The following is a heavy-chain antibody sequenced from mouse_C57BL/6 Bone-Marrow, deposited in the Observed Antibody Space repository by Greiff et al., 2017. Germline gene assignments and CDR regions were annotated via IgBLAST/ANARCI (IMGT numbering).Heavy chain of an antibody. CDR1: GYTFTSYW. CDR2: IDPSDSYT. Sequence: QVQLKQPGAELVRPGTSVKLSCKASGYTFTSYWMHWVKQRPGQGLEWIGVIDPSDSYTNYNQKFKGKATLTVDTSSSTAYMQLSSLTSEDSAVYYCARRGIYYDYDVKDFDYWGQGTTLTVSS. J-gene: IGHJ2*01. CDR3: ARRGIYYDYDVKDFDY. V-gene: IGHV1-59*01. D-gene: IGHD2-4*01.